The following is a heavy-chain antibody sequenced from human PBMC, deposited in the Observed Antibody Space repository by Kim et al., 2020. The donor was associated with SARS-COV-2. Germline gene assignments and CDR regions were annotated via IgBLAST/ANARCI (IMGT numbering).Heavy chain of an antibody. Sequence: GGSLRLSCAASGFTFSSYGMTWVRQAPGKGLEWVSSISGSGGSTHYADSVKGRFTISRDNSKKTLHVQMNSLRAEDTAVYYCAKDRDQSSSSSYGLDVWAEGPAVTVST. CDR1: GFTFSSYG. V-gene: IGHV3-23*01. J-gene: IGHJ6*04. D-gene: IGHD6-13*01. CDR3: AKDRDQSSSSSYGLDV. CDR2: ISGSGGST.